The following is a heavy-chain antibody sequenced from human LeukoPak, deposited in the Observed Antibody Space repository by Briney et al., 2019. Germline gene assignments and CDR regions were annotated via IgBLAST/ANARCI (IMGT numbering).Heavy chain of an antibody. J-gene: IGHJ4*02. D-gene: IGHD6-13*01. CDR3: ARTFSWYSFDY. CDR2: IYSGGST. CDR1: GFTVSSKY. Sequence: GVSLRLSCAASGFTVSSKYMSWVRQAPGKGLEWVSVIYSGGSTYYADSVKGRFTISRDNSKNTLYLQMNSLRAEDTAVYYCARTFSWYSFDYWGQGTLVTVSS. V-gene: IGHV3-66*01.